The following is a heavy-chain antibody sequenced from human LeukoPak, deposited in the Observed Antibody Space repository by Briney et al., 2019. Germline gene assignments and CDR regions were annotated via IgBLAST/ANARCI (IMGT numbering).Heavy chain of an antibody. D-gene: IGHD3-22*01. J-gene: IGHJ4*02. CDR1: GFTFDDYA. CDR3: AKAYYYDSSGYYSPSFDY. CDR2: ISWNSGSV. V-gene: IGHV3-9*01. Sequence: GGSLRLSCAASGFTFDDYAMHWVRQAPGKGLEWVSGISWNSGSVGYADSVKGRFTISRDNAKNSLYLQMNSLRAEDTALYYCAKAYYYDSSGYYSPSFDYWGQGTLVTVSS.